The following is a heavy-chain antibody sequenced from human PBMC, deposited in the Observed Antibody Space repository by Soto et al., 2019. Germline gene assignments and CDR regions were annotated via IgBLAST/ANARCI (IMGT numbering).Heavy chain of an antibody. CDR1: GYTLTELS. CDR3: ATLNYYDSSGYRYYFDY. Sequence: ASVKVSCKVSGYTLTELSMHWVRQAPGKGLEWMGGFDPEDGETIYAQKFQGRVTMTEDTSTDTAYMELSSLRSEDTAVYYCATLNYYDSSGYRYYFDYWGQGTLVTVSS. D-gene: IGHD3-22*01. J-gene: IGHJ4*02. CDR2: FDPEDGET. V-gene: IGHV1-24*01.